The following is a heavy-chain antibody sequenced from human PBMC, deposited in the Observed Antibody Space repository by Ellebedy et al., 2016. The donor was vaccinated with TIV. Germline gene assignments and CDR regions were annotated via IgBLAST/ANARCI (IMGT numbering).Heavy chain of an antibody. D-gene: IGHD2/OR15-2a*01. V-gene: IGHV5-51*01. CDR1: GYSFTSYW. CDR2: ISPGDSDT. CDR3: ARHNTDDYYYSMDV. J-gene: IGHJ6*02. Sequence: KVSCKGSGYSFTSYWIGWVRQMRGKGLEWIGIISPGDSDTRYIPSFQGQVTISADKSISTAYLQWRSLKASDTAMYYCARHNTDDYYYSMDVWGQGTTVTVSS.